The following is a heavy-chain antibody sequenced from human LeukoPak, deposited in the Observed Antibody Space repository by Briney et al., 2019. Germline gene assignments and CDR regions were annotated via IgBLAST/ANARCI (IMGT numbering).Heavy chain of an antibody. CDR3: ARASRLLWFGELFEKSNWFDP. Sequence: SETLSLTCAVYGGSFSGYYWSWIRQPPGKGLEWIGEINHSGSTNYNPSLKSRVTISVDTSKNQFSLKLSSVTAADTAVYYCARASRLLWFGELFEKSNWFDPWGQGTLVTVSS. D-gene: IGHD3-10*01. CDR2: INHSGST. J-gene: IGHJ5*02. V-gene: IGHV4-34*01. CDR1: GGSFSGYY.